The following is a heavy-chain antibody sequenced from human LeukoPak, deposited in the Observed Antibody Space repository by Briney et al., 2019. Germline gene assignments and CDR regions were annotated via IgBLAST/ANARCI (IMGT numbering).Heavy chain of an antibody. CDR2: IRYDGSNK. V-gene: IGHV3-30*02. Sequence: PGGSLRLSCAASGFTFSSYGMHWVRQAPGKGLEWVAFIRYDGSNKYYADSVKGRFTISRDNAKNTLYLQMNSLRAEDTAVYYCARGSAGIVVVPAAKPFDYWGQGTLVTVSS. CDR3: ARGSAGIVVVPAAKPFDY. CDR1: GFTFSSYG. J-gene: IGHJ4*02. D-gene: IGHD2-2*02.